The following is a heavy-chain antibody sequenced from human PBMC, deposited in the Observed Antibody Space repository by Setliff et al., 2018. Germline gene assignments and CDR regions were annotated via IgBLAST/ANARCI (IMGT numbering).Heavy chain of an antibody. CDR3: AREDYDSSGYYMDY. J-gene: IGHJ4*02. V-gene: IGHV4-4*07. Sequence: SETLSLTCNVSGASISAYYWSWFRQHPGKGLEWIGGMNARGLTEYSPPLKSRVAMSLDTSENTASLKLTSVTSGDTAAYFCAREDYDSSGYYMDYWGQGTLVTVSS. CDR1: GASISAYY. D-gene: IGHD3-22*01. CDR2: MNARGLT.